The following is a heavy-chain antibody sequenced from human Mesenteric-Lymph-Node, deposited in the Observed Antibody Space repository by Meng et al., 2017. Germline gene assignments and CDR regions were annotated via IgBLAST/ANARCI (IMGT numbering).Heavy chain of an antibody. J-gene: IGHJ5*02. D-gene: IGHD6-13*01. CDR2: IYHSGST. Sequence: EPGPGLVTPSETLPPTHPASVASIISINWWTLARQPPGKGLEWIGEIYHSGSTNYNPSLKSRVTISVDKSKNQFSLKLSSVTAADTAVYYCARVAAAGNEWFDPWGQGTLVTVSS. CDR1: VASIISINW. V-gene: IGHV4-4*02. CDR3: ARVAAAGNEWFDP.